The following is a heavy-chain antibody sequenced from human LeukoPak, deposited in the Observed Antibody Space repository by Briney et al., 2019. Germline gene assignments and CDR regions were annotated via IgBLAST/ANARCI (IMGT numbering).Heavy chain of an antibody. D-gene: IGHD2-15*01. V-gene: IGHV1-69*06. CDR3: ARDGRGAVAAPFDY. CDR1: GGTFSSYA. J-gene: IGHJ4*02. CDR2: IIPIFGTA. Sequence: GASVKVSCKASGGTFSSYAISWVRQAPGQGLEWMGGIIPIFGTANYAQKFQGRVTITADKSTSTAYMELSSLRSEDTAVYYCARDGRGAVAAPFDYWGQGTLVTVSS.